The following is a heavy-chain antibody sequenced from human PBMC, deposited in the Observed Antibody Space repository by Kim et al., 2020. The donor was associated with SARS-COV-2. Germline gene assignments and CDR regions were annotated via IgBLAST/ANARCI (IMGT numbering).Heavy chain of an antibody. D-gene: IGHD3-16*01. V-gene: IGHV3-15*01. J-gene: IGHJ5*02. CDR1: GFTFSNAW. CDR3: TTDIDFPGPMITFGGVGGWFDP. CDR2: IKSKTDGGTT. Sequence: GGSLRLSCAASGFTFSNAWMSWVRQAPGKGLEWVGRIKSKTDGGTTDYAAPVKGRFTISRDDSKNTLYLQMNSLKTEDTAVYYCTTDIDFPGPMITFGGVGGWFDPWGQGTLVTVSS.